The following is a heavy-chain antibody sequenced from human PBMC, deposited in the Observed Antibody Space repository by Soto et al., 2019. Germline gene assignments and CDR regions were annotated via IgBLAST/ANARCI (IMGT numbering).Heavy chain of an antibody. D-gene: IGHD2-15*01. CDR3: ARAPDCGEGSCYRHFDL. CDR1: AFKFSDYY. J-gene: IGHJ4*02. CDR2: ISGSGDVI. Sequence: QVQLVESGGGLVKPGGSVGLSCAASAFKFSDYYMSWVRQSPGKGLEWVSYISGSGDVIYYADSVKGRFTISRDNGKKSVHLQMDSLRAEDKALYYCARAPDCGEGSCYRHFDLWGQGTRVAVSS. V-gene: IGHV3-11*01.